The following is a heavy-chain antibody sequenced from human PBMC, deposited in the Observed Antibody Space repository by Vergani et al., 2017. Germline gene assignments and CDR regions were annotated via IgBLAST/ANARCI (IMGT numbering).Heavy chain of an antibody. Sequence: QVPLQQWGAGLLKPSETLSLTCAVYGGSFSGYFWSCLRQPPGKGLEWSGEVNHSGSTIYNPSLKSRVTISVDTSKNQFSLKRSSVTAADAAVYYCARGKLVPYYDYYGMDVWGQGTTVTVSS. J-gene: IGHJ6*02. V-gene: IGHV4-34*01. CDR1: GGSFSGYF. CDR3: ARGKLVPYYDYYGMDV. CDR2: VNHSGST. D-gene: IGHD6-13*01.